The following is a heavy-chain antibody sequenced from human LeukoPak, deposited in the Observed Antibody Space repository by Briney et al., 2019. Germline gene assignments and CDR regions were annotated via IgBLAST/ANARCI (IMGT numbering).Heavy chain of an antibody. CDR2: IHYSGST. CDR3: ARDKNGDLAFDI. V-gene: IGHV4-39*07. Sequence: PSQTLSLTCTVSGGSISSGGYYWSWIRQPPGKGLEWIGSIHYSGSTYYNPSLKSRVTMSVDKSKNQFSLKLSSVTAADTAEYYCARDKNGDLAFDIWGQGTMVTVSS. J-gene: IGHJ3*02. D-gene: IGHD2-8*01. CDR1: GGSISSGGYY.